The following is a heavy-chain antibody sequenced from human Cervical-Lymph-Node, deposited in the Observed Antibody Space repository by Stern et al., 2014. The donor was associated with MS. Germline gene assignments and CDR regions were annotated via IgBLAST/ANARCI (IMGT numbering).Heavy chain of an antibody. J-gene: IGHJ5*02. CDR2: ISYDGSNK. CDR3: VREQADIAVAGTFWFDP. D-gene: IGHD6-19*01. V-gene: IGHV3-30*01. Sequence: MQLVESGGGVVQPGRSLRLSCAASGFSFSTNAMHWVRQAPGKGLEWVAVISYDGSNKYYGDSVKGRFTISRDNSKNTLYLQMNSLRAEDTAVYYCVREQADIAVAGTFWFDPWGQGTLVTVSS. CDR1: GFSFSTNA.